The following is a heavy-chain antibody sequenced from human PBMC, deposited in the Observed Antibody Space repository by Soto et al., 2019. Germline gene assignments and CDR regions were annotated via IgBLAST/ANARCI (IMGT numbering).Heavy chain of an antibody. J-gene: IGHJ2*01. Sequence: QVQLVESGGGVVQPGRSLTLTCVGSGFTFSSDGIQWVRQAPGKGLEWVAVISFDGSHTIYADSVQGRFILSRDNSKNTVYLQASGLRPEDTALYYCSREWAFDTWFFEVWGRGALVTVSS. D-gene: IGHD3-9*01. CDR2: ISFDGSHT. V-gene: IGHV3-30*03. CDR1: GFTFSSDG. CDR3: SREWAFDTWFFEV.